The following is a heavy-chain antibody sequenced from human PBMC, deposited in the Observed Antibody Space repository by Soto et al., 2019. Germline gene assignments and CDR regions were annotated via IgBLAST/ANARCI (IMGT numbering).Heavy chain of an antibody. CDR2: IHHSGAI. CDR1: GGSINSDYYH. D-gene: IGHD2-21*02. J-gene: IGHJ6*02. V-gene: IGHV4-30-4*02. Sequence: SETLSLICTVSGGSINSDYYHWTWIRQSPGKGLEWIGYIHHSGAILYNPSFKSRLAISVDTSKNQFSLHLSSVTDTDTAVYFCAREDDGGDSLDVSGQGTTVTVSS. CDR3: AREDDGGDSLDV.